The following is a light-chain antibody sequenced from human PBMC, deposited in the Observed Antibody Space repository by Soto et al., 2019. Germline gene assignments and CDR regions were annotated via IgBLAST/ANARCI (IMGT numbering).Light chain of an antibody. CDR2: DVS. J-gene: IGLJ1*01. CDR1: SSDVGGYNY. Sequence: QSLLTQPASVSGSPGQSITISCTGTSSDVGGYNYVSWYQQHPGKAPKLMIYDVSNRPSGVSYRFSGSKSGNTASLTISGLQAEDEADYYCSSYTSSSLHVFGTGTKVTVL. CDR3: SSYTSSSLHV. V-gene: IGLV2-14*03.